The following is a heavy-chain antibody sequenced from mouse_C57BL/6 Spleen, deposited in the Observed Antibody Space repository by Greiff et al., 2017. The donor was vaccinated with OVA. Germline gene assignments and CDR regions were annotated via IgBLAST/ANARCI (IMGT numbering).Heavy chain of an antibody. J-gene: IGHJ1*03. V-gene: IGHV5-16*01. CDR2: INYDGSST. Sequence: EVMLVESEGGLVQPGSSMKLSCTASGFTFSDYYMAWVRQVPEKGLEWVANINYDGSSTYYLDSLKSRFIISRDNAKNILYLQMSSLKSADTATYYCARDRYYYGSSYWYFDVWGTGTTVTVSS. D-gene: IGHD1-1*01. CDR3: ARDRYYYGSSYWYFDV. CDR1: GFTFSDYY.